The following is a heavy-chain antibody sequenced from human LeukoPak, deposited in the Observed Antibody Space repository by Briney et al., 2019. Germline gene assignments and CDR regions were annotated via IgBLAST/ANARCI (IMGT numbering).Heavy chain of an antibody. J-gene: IGHJ3*02. D-gene: IGHD1-7*01. CDR1: GYTFTSYG. V-gene: IGHV1-2*02. CDR2: INPNSGGT. Sequence: ASVKVSCKASGYTFTSYGISWVRQAPGQGLEWMGWINPNSGGTNYAQKFQGRVTMTRDTSISTAYMELSRLRSDDTAVYYCARGRNWNYDAGDAFDIWGQGTMVTVSS. CDR3: ARGRNWNYDAGDAFDI.